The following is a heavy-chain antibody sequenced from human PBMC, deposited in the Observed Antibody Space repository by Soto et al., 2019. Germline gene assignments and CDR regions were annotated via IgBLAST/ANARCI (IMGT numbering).Heavy chain of an antibody. CDR1: GGTFSSYA. D-gene: IGHD6-13*01. Sequence: AVKVSCKASGGTFSSYAISWVRQAPGQGLEWMGGIIPIFGTANYAQKFQGRVTITADKSTSTAYMELSGLRSEDTAVYYCARDFGRPGGSWYPYFDYWGQGTMVTVSS. J-gene: IGHJ4*02. CDR3: ARDFGRPGGSWYPYFDY. CDR2: IIPIFGTA. V-gene: IGHV1-69*06.